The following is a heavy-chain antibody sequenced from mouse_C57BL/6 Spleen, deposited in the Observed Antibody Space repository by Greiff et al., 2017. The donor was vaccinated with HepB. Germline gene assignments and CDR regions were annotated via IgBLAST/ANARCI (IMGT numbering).Heavy chain of an antibody. Sequence: EVQLQQSGPELVKPGASVKISCKASGYTFTDYYMNWVKQSHGKSLEWIGDINPNNGGTSYNQKFKGKATLTVDKSSSTAYMELRSLTSEDSAVYYCARIYYDPTWFAYWGQGTLVTVSA. D-gene: IGHD2-4*01. V-gene: IGHV1-26*01. CDR2: INPNNGGT. J-gene: IGHJ3*01. CDR1: GYTFTDYY. CDR3: ARIYYDPTWFAY.